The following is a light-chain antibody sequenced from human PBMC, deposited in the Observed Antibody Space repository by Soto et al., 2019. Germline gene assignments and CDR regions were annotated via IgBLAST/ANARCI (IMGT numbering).Light chain of an antibody. CDR2: GAS. CDR1: QSISDRY. J-gene: IGKJ1*01. Sequence: EIVLTQSPGTLSLSPGERATLSCRASQSISDRYVAWYQQKPGQAPRLLIYGASTTAPRIPARFSGSGSGTEFTLPTSSLQSADYAVSYCHQYNNSPPWTFGQGTKVDIK. CDR3: HQYNNSPPWT. V-gene: IGKV3-15*01.